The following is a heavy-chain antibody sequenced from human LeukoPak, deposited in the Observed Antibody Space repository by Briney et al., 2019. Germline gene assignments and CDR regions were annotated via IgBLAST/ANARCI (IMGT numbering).Heavy chain of an antibody. CDR1: GYTFTGYY. CDR3: ARDQDDYGGP. CDR2: INPNSGGT. D-gene: IGHD4-23*01. J-gene: IGHJ5*02. V-gene: IGHV1-2*02. Sequence: ASVKVSCKASGYTFTGYYMHWVRQAPGQGLEWMGWINPNSGGTNYAQKLQGRVTMTRDTSISTAYMELSSLRSDDTAVYYCARDQDDYGGPWGQGTLATVSS.